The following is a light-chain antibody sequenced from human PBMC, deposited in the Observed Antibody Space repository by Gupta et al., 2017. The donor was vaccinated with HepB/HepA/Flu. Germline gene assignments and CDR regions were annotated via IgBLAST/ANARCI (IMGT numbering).Light chain of an antibody. Sequence: EIVMTQSPATLSVSPGDTATLSCRASQSVSSSLGWYQQKPGQAPRLLIYGASTRATDIPARFSGSGSGTEFTLTISSLQSEDFAIYYCQQYKNWPLTFGGGTKVEIK. CDR3: QQYKNWPLT. V-gene: IGKV3-15*01. CDR1: QSVSSS. CDR2: GAS. J-gene: IGKJ4*01.